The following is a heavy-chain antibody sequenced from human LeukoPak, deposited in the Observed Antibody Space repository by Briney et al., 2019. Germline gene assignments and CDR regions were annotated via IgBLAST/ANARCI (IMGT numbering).Heavy chain of an antibody. Sequence: HTGGSLRLSCAASGFTFSSYAMSWVRQAPGKGLEWVSAISGSGGSTYYADSVKGRFTISRDNSKNTLYLQMNSLRAEDTAVYYCAKNPSKYYCSSTSCYPYFQHWGQGTLVTVSS. CDR3: AKNPSKYYCSSTSCYPYFQH. CDR1: GFTFSSYA. V-gene: IGHV3-23*01. CDR2: ISGSGGST. J-gene: IGHJ1*01. D-gene: IGHD2-2*01.